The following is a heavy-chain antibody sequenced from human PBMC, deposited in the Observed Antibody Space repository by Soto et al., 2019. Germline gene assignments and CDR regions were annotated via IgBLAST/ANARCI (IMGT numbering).Heavy chain of an antibody. CDR1: GFTFSSYS. Sequence: EVQLVESGGGLVKPGGSMRLSCAATGFTFSSYSMNCVRQPPEKGLEWVSSISSSSSYIYYADSVKGRFTISRDNAKNSLYLQMNSLRAEDTAVYYCARESDITGTRPHYYYYGMDVWGQGTTVTVSS. CDR3: ARESDITGTRPHYYYYGMDV. V-gene: IGHV3-21*01. J-gene: IGHJ6*02. CDR2: ISSSSSYI. D-gene: IGHD1-7*01.